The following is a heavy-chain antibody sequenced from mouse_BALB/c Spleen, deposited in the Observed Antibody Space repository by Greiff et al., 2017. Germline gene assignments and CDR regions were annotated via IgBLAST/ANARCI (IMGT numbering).Heavy chain of an antibody. D-gene: IGHD1-1*01. CDR2: ISSGGST. J-gene: IGHJ2*01. CDR1: GFTFSSYA. Sequence: EVKLEESGGGLVQPGGSMKLSCVASGFTFSSYAMSWVRQTPEKRLEWVASISSGGSTYYPDSVKGRFTISRDNARNILYLQMSSLRSEDTAMYYCARSISSLDYWGQGTALTVSS. V-gene: IGHV5-6-5*01. CDR3: ARSISSLDY.